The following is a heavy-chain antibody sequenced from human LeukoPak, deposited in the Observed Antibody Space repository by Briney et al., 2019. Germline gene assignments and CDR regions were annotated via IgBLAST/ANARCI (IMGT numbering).Heavy chain of an antibody. V-gene: IGHV4-59*01. CDR1: GGSISTYY. CDR3: AIYGERKYYDYVWGSHQGPIFDY. Sequence: PSETLSLTCTVSGGSISTYYWSWIRQPPGKGLEWIGHIYYSGSTNYNPSLKSRVTISVDTSKNQFSLKLNSVTAADTAVYYCAIYGERKYYDYVWGSHQGPIFDYWGQGTLVTVSS. J-gene: IGHJ4*02. CDR2: IYYSGST. D-gene: IGHD3-16*01.